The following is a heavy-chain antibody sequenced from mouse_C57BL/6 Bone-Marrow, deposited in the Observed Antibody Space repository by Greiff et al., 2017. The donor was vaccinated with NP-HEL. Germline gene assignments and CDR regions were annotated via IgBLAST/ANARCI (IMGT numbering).Heavy chain of an antibody. J-gene: IGHJ2*01. V-gene: IGHV5-4*01. Sequence: EVQVVESGGGLVKPGGSLKLSCAASGFTFSSYAMSWVRQTPEKRLEWVATISDGGSYTYYPDNVKGRFTISRDNAKNNLYLQMSHLKSEDTAMYYCAREDYWGQGTTRTVSS. CDR3: AREDY. CDR2: ISDGGSYT. CDR1: GFTFSSYA.